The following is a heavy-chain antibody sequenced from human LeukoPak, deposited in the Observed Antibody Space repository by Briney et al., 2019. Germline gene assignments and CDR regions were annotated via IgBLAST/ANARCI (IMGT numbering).Heavy chain of an antibody. CDR3: ARDSYGSGSYWLFDY. CDR1: GGSISSGDYY. J-gene: IGHJ4*02. Sequence: SQTLPLTCTVSGGSISSGDYYWSWIRQPPGKGLEWIGYIYYSGSTYYNPSLKSRVTISVDTSKNQFSLKLSSVTAADTAVYYCARDSYGSGSYWLFDYWGQGTLVTVSS. D-gene: IGHD3-10*01. V-gene: IGHV4-30-4*01. CDR2: IYYSGST.